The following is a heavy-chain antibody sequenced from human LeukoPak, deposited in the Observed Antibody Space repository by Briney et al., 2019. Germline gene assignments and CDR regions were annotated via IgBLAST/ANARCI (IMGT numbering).Heavy chain of an antibody. CDR1: GFTFSSYG. CDR3: AKDHYYGSGSFDY. Sequence: HAGGSLRLSCAASGFTFSSYGMHWVRQAPGKGLEWVAVISYDGSNKYYADSVKGRFTISRDNSKNTLYLQMNSLRAEDTAVYYCAKDHYYGSGSFDYWGQGTLVTVSS. D-gene: IGHD3-10*01. J-gene: IGHJ4*02. CDR2: ISYDGSNK. V-gene: IGHV3-30*18.